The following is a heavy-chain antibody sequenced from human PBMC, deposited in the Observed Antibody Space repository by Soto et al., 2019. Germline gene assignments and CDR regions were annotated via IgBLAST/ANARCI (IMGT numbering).Heavy chain of an antibody. CDR3: ARTSTSGTRFDY. J-gene: IGHJ4*02. CDR1: GGSISTSTW. D-gene: IGHD1-1*01. Sequence: QVQLQESGPELVKPSGTLSLTCAASGGSISTSTWWRWVRQQRGKVMEWSGEVDHSGSTNYTPSFKSRVAMSVDKSKNPCSRKLSSVTAADTALYYCARTSTSGTRFDYWGQGSLVTVSS. CDR2: VDHSGST. V-gene: IGHV4-4*02.